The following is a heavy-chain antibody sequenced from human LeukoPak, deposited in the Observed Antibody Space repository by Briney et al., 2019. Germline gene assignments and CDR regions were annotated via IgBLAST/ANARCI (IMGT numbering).Heavy chain of an antibody. J-gene: IGHJ4*02. CDR2: IYLGDSDT. CDR1: GYSFTTYW. D-gene: IGHD1-26*01. CDR3: ARHLRGSGTYWSDY. Sequence: GESLKISCKGSGYSFTTYWIGWVRQMPGKGLEWMGIIYLGDSDTRYSPSFQGQVTISADKSISTAYLQWSSLKTSDTAMYYCARHLRGSGTYWSDYWGQGTLVTVSS. V-gene: IGHV5-51*01.